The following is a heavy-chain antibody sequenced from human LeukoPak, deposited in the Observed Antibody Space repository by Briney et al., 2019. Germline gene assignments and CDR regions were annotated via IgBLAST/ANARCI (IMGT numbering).Heavy chain of an antibody. CDR2: IYYSGST. CDR1: GGSISSDDYY. D-gene: IGHD3-10*01. CDR3: ARLFGGSGSYYTSWFDP. V-gene: IGHV4-30-4*01. J-gene: IGHJ5*02. Sequence: PSETLSLTCTVSGGSISSDDYYWSRIRQPPGKGLEWIGYIYYSGSTYYNPSLKSRVTISVDTSKKQFSLRLSSVTAADTAVYYCARLFGGSGSYYTSWFDPWGQGTLVTVSS.